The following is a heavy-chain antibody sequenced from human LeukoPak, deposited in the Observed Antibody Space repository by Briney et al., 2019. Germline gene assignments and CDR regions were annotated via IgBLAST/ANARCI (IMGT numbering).Heavy chain of an antibody. CDR1: GFTFSSYE. CDR2: ISRSGSTI. J-gene: IGHJ4*02. Sequence: PGGSLRLSCAASGFTFSSYEMNWVRQAPGKGLEGVSYISRSGSTIYYAASVKGRFTISRDNAKNSLYLQMNSLRAEDTAVYFCARAYGDYPYYFDYWGQGTLVTVSS. D-gene: IGHD4-17*01. CDR3: ARAYGDYPYYFDY. V-gene: IGHV3-48*03.